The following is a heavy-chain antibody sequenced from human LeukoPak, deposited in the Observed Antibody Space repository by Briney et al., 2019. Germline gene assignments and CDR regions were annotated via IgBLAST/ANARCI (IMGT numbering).Heavy chain of an antibody. D-gene: IGHD6-19*01. CDR2: TSYSRTT. V-gene: IGHV4-59*08. CDR3: AKLGHSDGWYLGAFDI. Sequence: SETLSLTCAVSGGSITGHYWNWIRQTPGMRLEWIGYTSYSRTTIYNSYFKGRATMSIDTSKNQLYLNLTSVTATDTAVYYCAKLGHSDGWYLGAFDIWGQGTTVVVSS. J-gene: IGHJ3*02. CDR1: GGSITGHY.